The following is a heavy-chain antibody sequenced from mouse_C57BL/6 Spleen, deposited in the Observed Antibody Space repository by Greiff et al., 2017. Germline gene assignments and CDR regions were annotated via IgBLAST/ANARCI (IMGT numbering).Heavy chain of an antibody. J-gene: IGHJ2*01. D-gene: IGHD2-3*01. CDR2: ISDGGSYT. Sequence: EVQVVESGGGLVKPGGSLKLSCAASGFTFSSYAMSWVRQTPEKRLEWVATISDGGSYTYYPDNVKGRFTISRDNAKNNLYLQMSHLKSEDTAMYYCARDYDGYPFDYWGQGTTLTVSS. CDR3: ARDYDGYPFDY. V-gene: IGHV5-4*01. CDR1: GFTFSSYA.